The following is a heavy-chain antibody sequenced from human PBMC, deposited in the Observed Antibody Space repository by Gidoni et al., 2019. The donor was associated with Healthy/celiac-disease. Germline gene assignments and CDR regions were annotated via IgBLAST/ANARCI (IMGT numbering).Heavy chain of an antibody. V-gene: IGHV3-23*01. D-gene: IGHD3-9*01. CDR3: ANYRYYDILTGYYTAIPFDY. J-gene: IGHJ4*02. Sequence: EVQLLESGGGLVQPGGSLRLSCAASGFTFSSYAMSWVRQAPGKGLEWVSAIRGSGGSTYYADSVKGRFTISRDNSKNTLYLQMNSLRAEDTAVYYCANYRYYDILTGYYTAIPFDYWGQGTLVTVSS. CDR2: IRGSGGST. CDR1: GFTFSSYA.